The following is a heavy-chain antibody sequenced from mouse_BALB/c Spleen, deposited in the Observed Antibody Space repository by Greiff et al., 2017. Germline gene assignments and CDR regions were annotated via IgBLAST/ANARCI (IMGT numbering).Heavy chain of an antibody. Sequence: EVKLVESGGGLVQPGGSLKLSCAASGFTFSSFGMHWVRQAPEKGLEWVAYISSGSSTTYYADTVKGRFTISRDNPKNTLCLQMNSLRSEDTAMYYCAGERYYFAYWGQGTTLTVSA. CDR3: AGERYYFAY. J-gene: IGHJ2*01. CDR1: GFTFSSFG. V-gene: IGHV5-17*02. CDR2: ISSGSSTT. D-gene: IGHD1-1*01.